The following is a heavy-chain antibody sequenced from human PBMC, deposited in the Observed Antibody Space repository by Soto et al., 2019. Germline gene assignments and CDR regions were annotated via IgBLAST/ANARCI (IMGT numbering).Heavy chain of an antibody. V-gene: IGHV3-7*04. D-gene: IGHD3-10*01. Sequence: EVQLVESGGGLVQPGGSLRLSCAASGFAFSRYWMSWVRQAPGKGLEWVANIKQDGSEKYYADSVKGRFTISRDNAKNSLYLQMDSLRVEDTAVYYCARDDYYGSGRHGTYYYYGLDVWGQATTVTASS. CDR1: GFAFSRYW. CDR2: IKQDGSEK. J-gene: IGHJ6*02. CDR3: ARDDYYGSGRHGTYYYYGLDV.